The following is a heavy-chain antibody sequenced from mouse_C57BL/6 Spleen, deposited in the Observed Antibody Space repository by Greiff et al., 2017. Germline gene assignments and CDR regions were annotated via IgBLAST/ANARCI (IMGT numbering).Heavy chain of an antibody. D-gene: IGHD1-1*01. J-gene: IGHJ4*01. CDR2: INPSSGYT. Sequence: QVQLKQSGAELAKPGASVKLSCKASGYTFTSYWMHWVKQRPGQGLEWIGYINPSSGYTKYNQKFKDKATLTADNSSSTAYMQLSSLTYEDSAVYYWARFTTVVVHYYAMDYWGQGTSDTVSS. CDR1: GYTFTSYW. CDR3: ARFTTVVVHYYAMDY. V-gene: IGHV1-7*01.